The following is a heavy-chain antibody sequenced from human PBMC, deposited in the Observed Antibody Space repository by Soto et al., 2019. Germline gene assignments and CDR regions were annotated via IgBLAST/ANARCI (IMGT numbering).Heavy chain of an antibody. V-gene: IGHV3-53*04. Sequence: GGSLRLSCAASGFTVRSSYMNWVRQAPGKGLEWVSVIYSGGNTYYADSVKGRFTISRHNSENTLYLQMSSLRADDTAVYYCAKEYYDNSGYYPNHFDSWGQGTLVTVSS. J-gene: IGHJ4*02. CDR3: AKEYYDNSGYYPNHFDS. CDR1: GFTVRSSY. D-gene: IGHD3-22*01. CDR2: IYSGGNT.